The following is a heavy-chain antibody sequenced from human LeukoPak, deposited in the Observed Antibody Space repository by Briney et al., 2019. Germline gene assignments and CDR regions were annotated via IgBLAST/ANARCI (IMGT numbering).Heavy chain of an antibody. CDR1: GFTFSNAW. J-gene: IGHJ4*02. CDR2: IKSKTDGGTT. D-gene: IGHD3-22*01. Sequence: PGGSLRLSCAASGFTFSNAWMSWVRQAPGKGLEWVGRIKSKTDGGTTDYTAPVKGRFTISRDDSKNTLYLQMNSLKTEDTAVYYCTTDPDYYDSSGYSDYWGQGTLVTVSS. CDR3: TTDPDYYDSSGYSDY. V-gene: IGHV3-15*01.